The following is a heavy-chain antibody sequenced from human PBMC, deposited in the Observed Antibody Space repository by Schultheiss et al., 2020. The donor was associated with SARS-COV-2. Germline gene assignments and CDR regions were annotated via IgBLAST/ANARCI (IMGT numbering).Heavy chain of an antibody. J-gene: IGHJ3*02. CDR2: ISSSSSYT. D-gene: IGHD2-2*01. CDR1: GFTFSDYY. V-gene: IGHV3-11*03. Sequence: GGSLRLSCAASGFTFSDYYMSWIRQAPGKGLEWVSYISSSSSYTNYADSVKGRFTISRDNAKNSLYLQMNSLRAEDTAVYYCARHGCSTSCFDAFDIWGQGTMVTVSS. CDR3: ARHGCSTSCFDAFDI.